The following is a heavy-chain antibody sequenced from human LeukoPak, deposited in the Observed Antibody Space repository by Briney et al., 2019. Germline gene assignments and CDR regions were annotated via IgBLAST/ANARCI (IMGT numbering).Heavy chain of an antibody. CDR3: ARQIGYCSDGNCYFDY. V-gene: IGHV3-23*01. D-gene: IGHD2-15*01. CDR2: ISSSGGAT. CDR1: GFTFSSYA. Sequence: PGESLRLSCAASGFTFSSYAMSWVRLAPGKGLEWVSAISSSGGATYYAASVQGRFTIFRDMSKNTVFLQMNSLSVEDMAVYYCARQIGYCSDGNCYFDYWGQGALVTVSS. J-gene: IGHJ4*02.